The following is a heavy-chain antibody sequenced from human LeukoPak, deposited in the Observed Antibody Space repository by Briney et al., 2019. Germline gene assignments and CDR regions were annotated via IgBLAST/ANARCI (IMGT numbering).Heavy chain of an antibody. CDR3: ARERPTTTAFHV. J-gene: IGHJ3*01. CDR1: RNTFSSNI. CDR2: INAGNGNT. Sequence: ASVKVSCKTSRNTFSSNIINWVRQAPGQRLDWMGWINAGNGNTKYSEKFQGRVTITRDTSASTVYMELNSLRSEDTAVYYCARERPTTTAFHVWGQGTMVTVS. V-gene: IGHV1-3*01. D-gene: IGHD1-14*01.